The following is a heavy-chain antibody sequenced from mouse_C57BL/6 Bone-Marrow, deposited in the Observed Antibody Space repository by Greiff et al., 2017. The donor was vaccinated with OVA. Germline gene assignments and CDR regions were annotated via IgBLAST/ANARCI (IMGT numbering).Heavy chain of an antibody. D-gene: IGHD2-4*01. V-gene: IGHV1-50*01. Sequence: QVQLQQPGAELVKPGASVKLSCKASGYTFTSYWMQWVKQRPGQGLEWIGEIDPSDSYTNYNQKFKGKATLTVDTSSSTAYMQLSSLTSEDSAVYYCARGLLYYDYDGGFAYWGQGTLVTVSA. CDR2: IDPSDSYT. CDR3: ARGLLYYDYDGGFAY. CDR1: GYTFTSYW. J-gene: IGHJ3*01.